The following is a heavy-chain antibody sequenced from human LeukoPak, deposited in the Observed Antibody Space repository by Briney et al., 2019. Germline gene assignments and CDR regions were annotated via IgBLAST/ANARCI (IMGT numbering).Heavy chain of an antibody. J-gene: IGHJ4*02. D-gene: IGHD6-25*01. CDR3: ARAAGPFDY. CDR1: GFTFSIYG. Sequence: PGGSLRLSCAASGFTFSIYGMHWVRQAPGKGLEWVADIWNDGSNKYYADSVKGRFTISRDNSKNTPYLQMNSLRAEDSAVYSCARAAGPFDYWGQGTLVTVSS. CDR2: IWNDGSNK. V-gene: IGHV3-33*08.